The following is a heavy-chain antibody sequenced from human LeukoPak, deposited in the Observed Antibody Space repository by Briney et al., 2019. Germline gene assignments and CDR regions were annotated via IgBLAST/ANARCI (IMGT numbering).Heavy chain of an antibody. CDR2: ISYDGSNK. Sequence: PGRSLRLSCAASGFTFSSYAMHWVRQAPGKGLEWVAVISYDGSNKYYADSVKGRFTISRDNSKNTLYLQMNSLRAEDTAVYYCARDILTGYFPDYYYYYGMDVWGQGTTVTVSS. D-gene: IGHD3-9*01. J-gene: IGHJ6*02. CDR3: ARDILTGYFPDYYYYYGMDV. CDR1: GFTFSSYA. V-gene: IGHV3-30*04.